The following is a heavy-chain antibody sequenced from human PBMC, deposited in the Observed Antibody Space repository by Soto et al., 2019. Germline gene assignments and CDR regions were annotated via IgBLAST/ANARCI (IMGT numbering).Heavy chain of an antibody. D-gene: IGHD2-21*02. V-gene: IGHV4-59*11. CDR3: ARDLWGYCGTDCYPLDV. CDR1: GVTISRRY. J-gene: IGHJ6*02. CDR2: MYNTGST. Sequence: SDTLSLTCTVSGVTISRRYWSWIQQPPGKGLEWIGYMYNTGSTVYNPSFKSRVTISVDTSKNQFSLKLNSVTAADTAVYYCARDLWGYCGTDCYPLDVWGQGTTVTVS.